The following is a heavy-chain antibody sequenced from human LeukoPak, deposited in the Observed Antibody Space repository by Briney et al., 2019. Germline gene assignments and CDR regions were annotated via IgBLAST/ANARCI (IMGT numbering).Heavy chain of an antibody. J-gene: IGHJ4*02. D-gene: IGHD6-19*01. CDR2: ISGSGGST. V-gene: IGHV3-23*01. CDR3: AKGIGSGWFWAFDY. Sequence: GGSLRLSCAVSGFTFSSYAVSWVRQAPGKGLEWVSAISGSGGSTYYADSVKGRFTISRDNSKNTLYLQMNSLRAEDTAVYYCAKGIGSGWFWAFDYWGQGTLVTVSS. CDR1: GFTFSSYA.